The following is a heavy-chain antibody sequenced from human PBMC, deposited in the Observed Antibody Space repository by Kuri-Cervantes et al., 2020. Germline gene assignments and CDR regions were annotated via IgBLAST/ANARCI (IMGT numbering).Heavy chain of an antibody. J-gene: IGHJ6*03. Sequence: GGSLRLSCAASGFTFSSYGMHWVRQAPGKGLEGVTFIRYDGSNQYYADSVKGRFTISRDNSKNTLYLQMNSLRAEDTALYYCARGSDYYDSSGYVPPWYMDVWGKGTMVTVSS. CDR1: GFTFSSYG. CDR2: IRYDGSNQ. D-gene: IGHD3-22*01. CDR3: ARGSDYYDSSGYVPPWYMDV. V-gene: IGHV3-30*02.